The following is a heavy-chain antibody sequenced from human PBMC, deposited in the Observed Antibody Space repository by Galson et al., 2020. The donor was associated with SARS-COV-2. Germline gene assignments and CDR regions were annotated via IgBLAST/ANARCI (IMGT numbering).Heavy chain of an antibody. CDR3: ARTRMSWFDP. CDR2: IFYSGST. D-gene: IGHD2-8*01. J-gene: IGHJ5*02. V-gene: IGHV4-39*07. Sequence: SETLSLTCTVSGDSINDSSYYWGWIRQPPGKGLEWIGTIFYSGSTYYNPSLKSRVTLLVDTPKNQFSLRLRSVTAADTAMYYCARTRMSWFDPWGQGTLVTVAS. CDR1: GDSINDSSYY.